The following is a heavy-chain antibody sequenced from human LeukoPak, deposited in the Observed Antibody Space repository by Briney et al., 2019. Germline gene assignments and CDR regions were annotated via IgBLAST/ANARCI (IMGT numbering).Heavy chain of an antibody. V-gene: IGHV3-21*01. CDR3: ASHYGSGSFNWLDP. J-gene: IGHJ5*02. D-gene: IGHD3-10*01. Sequence: SGGSLRLSCAASGFTFSSYSMNWVRQAPGKGLEWVSSISSSSSYIYYADSVKGRFTISRDNAKNSLYLQMNSLRAEDTAVYYCASHYGSGSFNWLDPWGQGTLVTVSS. CDR2: ISSSSSYI. CDR1: GFTFSSYS.